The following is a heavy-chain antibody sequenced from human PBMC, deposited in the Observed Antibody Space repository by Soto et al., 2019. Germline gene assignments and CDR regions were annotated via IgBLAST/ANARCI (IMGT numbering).Heavy chain of an antibody. J-gene: IGHJ4*02. CDR2: VTNNGGAT. D-gene: IGHD2-15*01. V-gene: IGHV3-23*01. CDR3: ANLFRTCSGDTCYSGDY. Sequence: GGSLRLSCAASGFTFSNYAMSWVRQAPGKGLEWVSTVTNNGGATYYADSVKGRFTISRDNSKNTLYLQMNGLRAEDTAVYYCANLFRTCSGDTCYSGDYWGQGTLVTVSS. CDR1: GFTFSNYA.